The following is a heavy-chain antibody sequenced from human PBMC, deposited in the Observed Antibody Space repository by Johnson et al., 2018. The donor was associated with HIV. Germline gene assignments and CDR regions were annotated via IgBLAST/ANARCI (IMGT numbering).Heavy chain of an antibody. V-gene: IGHV3-30*04. J-gene: IGHJ3*02. CDR2: ISHDASHI. Sequence: QEQLVESGGGLVQPGGSLRLSCAASGFTSSTSVLHWVRQAPGKGLEWVSVISHDASHIFYADSVTGRFTISRDNSKNTLYLQMNSLRAEDTAMYYCARGGAFDIWGQGTMVTVSS. CDR1: GFTSSTSV. CDR3: ARGGAFDI.